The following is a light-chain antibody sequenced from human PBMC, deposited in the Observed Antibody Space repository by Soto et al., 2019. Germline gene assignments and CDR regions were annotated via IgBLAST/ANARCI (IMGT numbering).Light chain of an antibody. CDR1: QIGSGNY. CDR2: ATS. V-gene: IGKV3-20*01. CDR3: QHFGYPQWT. J-gene: IGKJ1*01. Sequence: LVLTQSPGTLSLSPGETAALSCRASQIGSGNYLSWYQQKPGQAPRLLIYATSTRAPGIPDRFSGSGSATDFTLTINRLEPEDSAVYFCQHFGYPQWTFGRRTKVDI.